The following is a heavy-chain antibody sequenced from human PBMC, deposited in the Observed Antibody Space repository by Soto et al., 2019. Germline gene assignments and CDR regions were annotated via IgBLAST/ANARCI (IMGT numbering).Heavy chain of an antibody. V-gene: IGHV4-39*01. CDR3: ATTGSSSSVFAPYYYYYGMDV. D-gene: IGHD6-6*01. CDR1: GGSISSSSYY. J-gene: IGHJ6*02. CDR2: IYYSGST. Sequence: SETLSLTCTVSGGSISSSSYYWGWIRQPPGKGLEWIGSIYYSGSTYYNPSLKSRVTISVDTSKNQFSLKLSSVTAADTAVYYCATTGSSSSVFAPYYYYYGMDVWGQWTTVTV.